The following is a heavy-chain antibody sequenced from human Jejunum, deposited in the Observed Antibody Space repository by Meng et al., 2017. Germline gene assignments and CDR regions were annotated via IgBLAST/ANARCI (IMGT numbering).Heavy chain of an antibody. Sequence: ETLSLTCAASGFNFNNYAMHWVRQAPGKGLEYISAISANGRNTFYADSMKGRFTISRDNSKNTLYLQVDSLRPEDTALYYCARNWFDPWGQGTLVTVSS. CDR3: ARNWFDP. CDR1: GFNFNNYA. J-gene: IGHJ5*02. CDR2: ISANGRNT. V-gene: IGHV3-64*02.